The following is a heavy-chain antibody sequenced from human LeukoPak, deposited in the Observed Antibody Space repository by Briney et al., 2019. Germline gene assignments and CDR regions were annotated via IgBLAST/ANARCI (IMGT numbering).Heavy chain of an antibody. Sequence: QPGGSLRLSCAASGFTFSDYWMTWVRQAPGKGLEWVANIKPDGSEKYYVDSVKGRFTISRDNAKNSLYLQMNSLRVEDTAVYYCASYLYWWSDLVYWGQGTLVTVSS. J-gene: IGHJ4*02. CDR3: ASYLYWWSDLVY. CDR1: GFTFSDYW. V-gene: IGHV3-7*01. CDR2: IKPDGSEK. D-gene: IGHD2-8*02.